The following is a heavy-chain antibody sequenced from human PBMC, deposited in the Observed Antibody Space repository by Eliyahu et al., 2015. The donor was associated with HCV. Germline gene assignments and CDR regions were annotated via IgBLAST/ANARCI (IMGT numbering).Heavy chain of an antibody. CDR2: ISNNEIDT. CDR1: GFTFTTYW. Sequence: EVQLVESGGRLLQRGGSLRLSCVASGFTFTTYWMHWVRQAPGKGLVWVSGISNNEIDTIYADSVKGRFTTSRDNAKKTLYLQMNSLTAEDTAVYYCAHSGHYWGFDKWGQGTLVTVSS. J-gene: IGHJ4*02. CDR3: AHSGHYWGFDK. V-gene: IGHV3-74*01. D-gene: IGHD3-22*01.